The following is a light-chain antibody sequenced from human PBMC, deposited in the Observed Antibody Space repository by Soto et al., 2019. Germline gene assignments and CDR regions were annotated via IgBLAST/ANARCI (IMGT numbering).Light chain of an antibody. CDR1: QSVTSNY. CDR2: GAS. Sequence: EIVLTQSPGTLSLSPGDRATLSCRASQSVTSNYLAWYQQKPGQAPRLLLYGASRRAIGIPDRFSGSGAGTDFPLIISRLEPEDFAVYYCQQYDTSPPLTFGGGTKVEIK. CDR3: QQYDTSPPLT. J-gene: IGKJ4*01. V-gene: IGKV3-20*01.